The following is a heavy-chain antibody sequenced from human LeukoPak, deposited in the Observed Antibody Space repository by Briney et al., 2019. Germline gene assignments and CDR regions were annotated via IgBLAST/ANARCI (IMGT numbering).Heavy chain of an antibody. Sequence: SETLSLTCTVSGGSISSGGYYWSWLRQPPGTGLEWIGYIYHSGSTYYNPSLKSRVTISVDRSKNQFSLKLSSVTAADTAVYYCARYISGTKAAFDIWGQGTMVTVSS. CDR1: GGSISSGGYY. V-gene: IGHV4-30-2*01. J-gene: IGHJ3*02. CDR2: IYHSGST. CDR3: ARYISGTKAAFDI. D-gene: IGHD1-20*01.